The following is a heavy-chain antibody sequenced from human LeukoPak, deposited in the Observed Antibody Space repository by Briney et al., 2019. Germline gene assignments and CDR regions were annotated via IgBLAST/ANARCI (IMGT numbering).Heavy chain of an antibody. J-gene: IGHJ6*02. V-gene: IGHV3-30-3*01. CDR2: ISYDGSNK. D-gene: IGHD3-22*01. Sequence: PGGSLRLSCAASEFTSSSYAMHWVRQAPGKGLEWVAVISYDGSNKYYADSVKGRFTISRDNSKNTLYLQMNSLRTEDTAVYYCARDCDTSGYYYCGMDVWGQGTTVAVSS. CDR3: ARDCDTSGYYYCGMDV. CDR1: EFTSSSYA.